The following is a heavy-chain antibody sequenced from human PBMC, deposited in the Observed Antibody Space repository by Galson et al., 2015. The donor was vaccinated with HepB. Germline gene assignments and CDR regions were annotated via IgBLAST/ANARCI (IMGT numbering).Heavy chain of an antibody. Sequence: SVKVSCKASGGTFSSYTISWVRQAPGQGLEWMGRIIPILGIANYAQKFQGRVTITADKSTSTAYMELSSLRSEDTAVYYCARERRGRLVSGWSVGVYYYYGMDVWGQGTTVTVSS. V-gene: IGHV1-69*04. CDR3: ARERRGRLVSGWSVGVYYYYGMDV. D-gene: IGHD6-19*01. CDR1: GGTFSSYT. J-gene: IGHJ6*02. CDR2: IIPILGIA.